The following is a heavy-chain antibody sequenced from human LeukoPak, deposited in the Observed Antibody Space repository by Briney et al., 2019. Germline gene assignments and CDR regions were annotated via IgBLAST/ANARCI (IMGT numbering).Heavy chain of an antibody. Sequence: GGSLRLSCAASGFTFSSYSMNWVRQAPGKGLEWVSYISSSSSTTYYADSVKGRFTISRDNAKNSLYLQMNSLRDGDTAVYYCARDIPGGSSWGYYFDYWGQGTLVTVSS. CDR2: ISSSSSTT. V-gene: IGHV3-48*02. CDR1: GFTFSSYS. J-gene: IGHJ4*02. CDR3: ARDIPGGSSWGYYFDY. D-gene: IGHD6-6*01.